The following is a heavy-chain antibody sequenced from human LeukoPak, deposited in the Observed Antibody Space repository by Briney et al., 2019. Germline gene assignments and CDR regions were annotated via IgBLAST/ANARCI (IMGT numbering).Heavy chain of an antibody. CDR2: INQDGSEK. J-gene: IGHJ1*01. CDR1: GFTFTRYW. Sequence: GGSLRLSCAASGFTFTRYWMSWVRQAPGKGLEWVANINQDGSEKYYVDSVKGRFTISRDNAKNSLYLQMNSLRAEDTAVYYCAREGLRGVIIRPEGYFQHWGQGTLVTVSS. CDR3: AREGLRGVIIRPEGYFQH. D-gene: IGHD3-10*01. V-gene: IGHV3-7*01.